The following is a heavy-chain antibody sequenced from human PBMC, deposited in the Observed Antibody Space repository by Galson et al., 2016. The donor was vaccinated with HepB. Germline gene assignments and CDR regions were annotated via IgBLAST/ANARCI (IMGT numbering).Heavy chain of an antibody. V-gene: IGHV3-11*01. CDR2: ITSSGSGI. D-gene: IGHD5-12*01. Sequence: SLRLSCAASGFTFSDNYMSWFRQAPGKGLEWVSYITSSGSGIYYADSVKGRFTISRDNAKNSLYLQMDSLRAEDTAVYYCARYKETHINHSGYDRGRFDSWGQGTLVTVSS. J-gene: IGHJ4*02. CDR1: GFTFSDNY. CDR3: ARYKETHINHSGYDRGRFDS.